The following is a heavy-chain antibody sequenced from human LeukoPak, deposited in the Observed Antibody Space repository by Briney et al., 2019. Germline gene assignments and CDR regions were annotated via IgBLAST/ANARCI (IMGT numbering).Heavy chain of an antibody. V-gene: IGHV3-33*01. CDR2: IWYDGSQK. CDR1: GFTFSSYG. D-gene: IGHD2-2*01. J-gene: IGHJ4*02. CDR3: ARGIVVVPAAEYYFDY. Sequence: GGSLRLSCAASGFTFSSYGMHWVRQVPGKGLEWVAVIWYDGSQKYYADSVKGRFTISRDNSKNTLFLQMNSLRAEDTAVYYCARGIVVVPAAEYYFDYWGQGTLVTVSS.